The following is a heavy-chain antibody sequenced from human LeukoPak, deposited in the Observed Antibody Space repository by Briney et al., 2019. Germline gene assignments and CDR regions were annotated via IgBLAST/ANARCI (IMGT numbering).Heavy chain of an antibody. V-gene: IGHV3-23*01. CDR2: ISGSGDSR. CDR1: GFTFSSYG. J-gene: IGHJ4*02. CDR3: ARKGGTRFDFWRGYGY. Sequence: GSLRLSCAASGFTFSSYGMTWVRQAPGRGLEWVSVISGSGDSRDYADSVKGRFTISRDNSKNTLYLQMNSLRAEDTAVYYCARKGGTRFDFWRGYGYWGQGTLVTVSS. D-gene: IGHD3-3*01.